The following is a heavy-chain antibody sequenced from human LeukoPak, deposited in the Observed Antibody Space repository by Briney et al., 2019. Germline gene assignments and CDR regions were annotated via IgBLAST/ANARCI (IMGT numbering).Heavy chain of an antibody. V-gene: IGHV3-33*01. CDR1: GFTFSSYG. J-gene: IGHJ4*02. Sequence: QPGRSLRLSCAASGFTFSSYGMHWVRQAPGKGLEWVAVIWYDGSNKYYADSVKGRFTISRDNSKNTLYLQMNSLRAEDTAVYYCARKGTYCSGGSCYSVFDYWGQGTLVTVSS. D-gene: IGHD2-15*01. CDR2: IWYDGSNK. CDR3: ARKGTYCSGGSCYSVFDY.